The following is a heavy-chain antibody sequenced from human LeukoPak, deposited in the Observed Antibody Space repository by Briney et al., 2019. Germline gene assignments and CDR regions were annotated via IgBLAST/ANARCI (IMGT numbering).Heavy chain of an antibody. V-gene: IGHV1-2*02. D-gene: IGHD2-2*01. CDR1: GYTFTGYY. J-gene: IGHJ4*02. CDR2: INPSSGGT. CDR3: ARDRDCSSTSCYEAAVFDY. Sequence: ASVKVSCKASGYTFTGYYMHWVRQAPGQGLEWMGWINPSSGGTNYAQKFQGRVTMTRDTSISTAYMELSRLRSDDTAVYYCARDRDCSSTSCYEAAVFDYWGQGTLVTVSS.